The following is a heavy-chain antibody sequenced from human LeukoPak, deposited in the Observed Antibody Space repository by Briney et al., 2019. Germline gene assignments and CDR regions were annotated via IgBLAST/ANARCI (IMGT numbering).Heavy chain of an antibody. V-gene: IGHV3-33*01. CDR2: LWFDGSNK. CDR1: GFSFSSYD. D-gene: IGHD6-25*01. J-gene: IGHJ6*03. CDR3: ARDGAAAGLQIYNYYYMDV. Sequence: GGSLRLSCAASGFSFSSYDMHWVRQAPGKGLEWVAGLWFDGSNKHYADSVKGRFIISRDNSNNTLYLQMNSLRVDDTAVYYCARDGAAAGLQIYNYYYMDVWGKGTTVTVSS.